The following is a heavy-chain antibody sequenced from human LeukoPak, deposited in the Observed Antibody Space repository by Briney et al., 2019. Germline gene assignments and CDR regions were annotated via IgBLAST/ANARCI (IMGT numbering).Heavy chain of an antibody. CDR2: IRYDGSNK. CDR1: GFTFSSYG. CDR3: AKDRYSSSWQHGY. D-gene: IGHD6-13*01. V-gene: IGHV3-30*02. J-gene: IGHJ4*02. Sequence: PGGSLRLSCAASGFTFSSYGMHWVRQAPGKGLEWVAFIRYDGSNKYYADSVKGRFTISRDNSKNTLYLQMNSLRAEDTAVYYCAKDRYSSSWQHGYWGQGTLVTVSS.